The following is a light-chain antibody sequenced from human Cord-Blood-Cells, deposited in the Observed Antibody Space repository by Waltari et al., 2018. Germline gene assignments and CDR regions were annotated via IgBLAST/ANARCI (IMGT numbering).Light chain of an antibody. CDR3: SSYTSSSTYV. J-gene: IGLJ1*01. V-gene: IGLV2-14*01. CDR2: DVS. Sequence: QSALTQPASVSGSPGQSITISCTGTSSDVGGYKSVLWYQQHPGKPPKLMIYDVSKRPSGVSNRFSGSKSGNTASLTISGLQAEDEADYYCSSYTSSSTYVFGTGTKVTVL. CDR1: SSDVGGYKS.